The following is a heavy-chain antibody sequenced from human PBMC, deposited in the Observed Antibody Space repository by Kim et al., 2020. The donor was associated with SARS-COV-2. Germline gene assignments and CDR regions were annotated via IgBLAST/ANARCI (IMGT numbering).Heavy chain of an antibody. V-gene: IGHV4-31*03. CDR3: ATTGRDYYGMDV. CDR2: IYYSGST. J-gene: IGHJ6*02. CDR1: GGSISSGGYY. Sequence: SETLSLTCTVSGGSISSGGYYWSWIRQHPGKGLEWIGYIYYSGSTYYNPSLKSRVTISVDTSKNQFSLKLSSVTAADTAVYYCATTGRDYYGMDVWGQGTTVTVSS.